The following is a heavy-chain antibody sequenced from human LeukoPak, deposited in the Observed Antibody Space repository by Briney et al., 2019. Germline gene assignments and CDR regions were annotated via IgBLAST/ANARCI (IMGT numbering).Heavy chain of an antibody. CDR3: ARRDTAMGYYYYGMDV. D-gene: IGHD5-18*01. Sequence: ASVKLSCKASGGTFSIYAISWVRQPPAQGLEWVGGIIPIFGTANYAQKFQGRVTITADESTSTAYMELSSLRSEDRAVYYCARRDTAMGYYYYGMDVWGQGTTVTVSS. V-gene: IGHV1-69*13. CDR2: IIPIFGTA. CDR1: GGTFSIYA. J-gene: IGHJ6*02.